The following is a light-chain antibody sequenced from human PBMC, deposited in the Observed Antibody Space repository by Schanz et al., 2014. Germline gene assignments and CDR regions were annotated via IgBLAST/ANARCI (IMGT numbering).Light chain of an antibody. J-gene: IGLJ2*01. V-gene: IGLV2-8*01. CDR2: DVS. Sequence: QSVLTQPPSASGSPGQSVTISCTGTSSDVGGYNYVSWYQQHPGKAPKLMIYDVSNRPSGVPDRFSGSKSGNTASLTISGLQAEDEDDYYCSSYAGNNKLLFGGGTKLTVL. CDR3: SSYAGNNKLL. CDR1: SSDVGGYNY.